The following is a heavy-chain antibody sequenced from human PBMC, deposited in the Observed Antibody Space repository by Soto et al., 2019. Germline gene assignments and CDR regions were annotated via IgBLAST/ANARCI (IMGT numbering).Heavy chain of an antibody. CDR3: ATDPGGIVATIQKASFDY. CDR2: ISGSGGST. Sequence: GGSLRLSCAASGFTFSSYAMSWVRQAPGKGLEWDSAISGSGGSTYYADSVKGRFTISRDNSKNTLYLQMNSLRAEDPAVYYCATDPGGIVATIQKASFDYWGQGTPVTVSS. D-gene: IGHD5-12*01. V-gene: IGHV3-23*01. CDR1: GFTFSSYA. J-gene: IGHJ4*02.